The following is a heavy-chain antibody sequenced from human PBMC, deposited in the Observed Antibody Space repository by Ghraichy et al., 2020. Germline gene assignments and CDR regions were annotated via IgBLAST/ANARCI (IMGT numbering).Heavy chain of an antibody. CDR3: ARAQWGGYDFRHDAFDI. CDR2: IYTSGST. J-gene: IGHJ3*02. V-gene: IGHV4-61*02. Sequence: SETLSLTCTVSGGSISSGSYYWSWIRQPAGKGLEWIGRIYTSGSTNYNPSLKSRVTISVDTSKNQFSLKLSSVTAADTAVYYCARAQWGGYDFRHDAFDIWGQGTMVTVSS. CDR1: GGSISSGSYY. D-gene: IGHD5-12*01.